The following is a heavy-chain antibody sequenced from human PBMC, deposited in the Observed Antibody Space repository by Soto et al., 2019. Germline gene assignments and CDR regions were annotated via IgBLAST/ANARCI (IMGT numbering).Heavy chain of an antibody. CDR3: ARGGGPYVWFNEF. V-gene: IGHV1-69*01. D-gene: IGHD3-16*01. CDR2: IIPVFGTT. CDR1: GGLFCSFA. Sequence: QEQLVQSGAEVKKPGSSVKVSCKDSGGLFCSFAISWVRQAHGQGLECMGGIIPVFGTTNYTKKFQGRVTITADESTDTAYMELSSLTSDDTAMYYCARGGGPYVWFNEFWGPGTQGTVSS. J-gene: IGHJ4*02.